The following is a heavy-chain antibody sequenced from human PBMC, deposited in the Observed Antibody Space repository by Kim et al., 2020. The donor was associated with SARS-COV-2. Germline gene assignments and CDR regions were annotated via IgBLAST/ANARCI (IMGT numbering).Heavy chain of an antibody. D-gene: IGHD3-16*02. Sequence: SETLSLTCTVSGGSIRSGGYSWSWIRQPPGKGLEWIGYIYYTGSTYYNPSLRSRVTISIDTSQNQFSLKRTSVTAADTAVYYCARSDRGVVAFGIWCRG. CDR3: ARSDRGVVAFGI. V-gene: IGHV4-31*03. J-gene: IGHJ3*02. CDR1: GGSIRSGGYS. CDR2: IYYTGST.